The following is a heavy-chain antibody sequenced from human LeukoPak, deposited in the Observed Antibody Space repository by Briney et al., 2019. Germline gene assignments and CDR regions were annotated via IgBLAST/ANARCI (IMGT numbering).Heavy chain of an antibody. CDR2: IDPSDSYT. V-gene: IGHV5-10-1*01. CDR1: GYIFTTYW. D-gene: IGHD2-2*01. CDR3: ARHAGDGGAFDV. Sequence: GESLKISCKGSGYIFTTYWISWVRQMPGKGLEWMGKIDPSDSYTIYNPSFQGHVTISADKSIATAYLQWSSLEASDTAMYSCARHAGDGGAFDVWGQGTMVTVSS. J-gene: IGHJ3*01.